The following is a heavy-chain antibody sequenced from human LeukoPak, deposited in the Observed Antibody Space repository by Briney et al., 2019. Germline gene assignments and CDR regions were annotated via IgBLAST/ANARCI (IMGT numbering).Heavy chain of an antibody. CDR2: ISSSSSYI. Sequence: PGGSLRLSCAASGFTFSSYSMNWVRQAPGKGLEWVSSISSSSSYIYCADSVKGRFTISRDNAKNSLYLQMNSLRSDDTAVYYCARDRPTVVNDYWGQGTLVTVSS. J-gene: IGHJ4*02. D-gene: IGHD4-23*01. V-gene: IGHV3-21*04. CDR1: GFTFSSYS. CDR3: ARDRPTVVNDY.